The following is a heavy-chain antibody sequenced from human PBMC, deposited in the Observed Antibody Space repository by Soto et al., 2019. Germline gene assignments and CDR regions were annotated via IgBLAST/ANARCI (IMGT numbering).Heavy chain of an antibody. Sequence: SVKVSCKASGYTFTAFYMNWVRQAPGQGLEWMGWVNPNTGVTKYAQKFQGRVTMTRDTSINTAYMELSGLTSDDTAVYYCTTLRLDPWGQGTLVTVSS. D-gene: IGHD3-9*01. CDR3: TTLRLDP. V-gene: IGHV1-2*02. CDR1: GYTFTAFY. J-gene: IGHJ5*02. CDR2: VNPNTGVT.